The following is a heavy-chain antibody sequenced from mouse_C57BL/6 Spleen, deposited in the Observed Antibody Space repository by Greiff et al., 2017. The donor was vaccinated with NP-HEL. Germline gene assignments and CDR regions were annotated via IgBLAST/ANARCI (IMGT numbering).Heavy chain of an antibody. V-gene: IGHV14-1*01. D-gene: IGHD1-1*01. Sequence: EVQLQQSGAELVRPGASVKLSCTASGFNIQDYYMHWVKQRPEQGLEWIGRIDPEDGDTEYAPKFQGKATMTADTSSNTAYLQLSSLTSEDTAVYYCTTDYYGSSYRFAYWGQGTLVTVSA. CDR3: TTDYYGSSYRFAY. CDR2: IDPEDGDT. CDR1: GFNIQDYY. J-gene: IGHJ3*01.